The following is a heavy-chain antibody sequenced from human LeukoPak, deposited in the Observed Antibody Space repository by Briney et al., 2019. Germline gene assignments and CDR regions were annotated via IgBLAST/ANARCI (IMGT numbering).Heavy chain of an antibody. J-gene: IGHJ4*02. V-gene: IGHV1-24*01. CDR1: GYTLTELS. CDR3: ATRSYDILTRYDS. D-gene: IGHD3-9*01. Sequence: ASVKVSCKVSGYTLTELSMNWVRQAPGKGLEWMGGFDPENDERLYAQKFQGRVTMTEDTSTDTAYMELSSLRFEDTAIYYCATRSYDILTRYDSWGQGTLVTVPT. CDR2: FDPENDER.